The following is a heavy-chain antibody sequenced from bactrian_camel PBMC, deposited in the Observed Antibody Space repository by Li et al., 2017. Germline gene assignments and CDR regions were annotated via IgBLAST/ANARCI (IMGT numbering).Heavy chain of an antibody. Sequence: HVQLVESGGGSVQTGGSLRLSCAASGYSYIVNCMVWFRQVSGKERERVAAISPGGSRTYYADSAKGRFTISRDSAENSVYLQMNNLKPDDTAVYYCAADRLACLGSTWSGESLKWNYWGQGTQVTVS. J-gene: IGHJ4*01. CDR2: ISPGGSRT. CDR3: AADRLACLGSTWSGESLKWNY. CDR1: GYSYIVNC. V-gene: IGHV3S53*01. D-gene: IGHD1*01.